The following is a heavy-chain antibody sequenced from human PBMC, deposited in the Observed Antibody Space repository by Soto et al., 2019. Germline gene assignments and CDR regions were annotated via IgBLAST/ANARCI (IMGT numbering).Heavy chain of an antibody. Sequence: KPSETLSLTCTVSGGSISSGGYYWSWIRQHPGKGLEWIGYIYYSGSTYYNPSLKSRVTISVDRSKNQFSLKLSSVTAADTAVYYCARLRGIAAAGTFDYWGQGTLVTVSS. CDR3: ARLRGIAAAGTFDY. V-gene: IGHV4-31*03. J-gene: IGHJ4*02. D-gene: IGHD6-13*01. CDR1: GGSISSGGYY. CDR2: IYYSGST.